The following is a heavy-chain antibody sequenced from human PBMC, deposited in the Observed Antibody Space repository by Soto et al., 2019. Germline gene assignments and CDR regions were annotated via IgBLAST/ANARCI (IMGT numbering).Heavy chain of an antibody. Sequence: ASVKVSCKAFGYTFTSYGISWGRQAPGQGLEWMGWISAYNGNTNYAQKLQGRVTMPTDTSTSTAYMELRSLRSDDTAVYYCARDLGSSSNKRFDYWGQGTLVTVSS. D-gene: IGHD6-6*01. V-gene: IGHV1-18*01. CDR1: GYTFTSYG. CDR2: ISAYNGNT. CDR3: ARDLGSSSNKRFDY. J-gene: IGHJ4*02.